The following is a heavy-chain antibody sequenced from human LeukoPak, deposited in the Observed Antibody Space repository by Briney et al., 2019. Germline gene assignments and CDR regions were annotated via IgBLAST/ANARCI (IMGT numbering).Heavy chain of an antibody. V-gene: IGHV1-2*02. D-gene: IGHD3-10*01. J-gene: IGHJ4*02. CDR1: GYTFTGYY. Sequence: GASVKVSCKASGYTFTGYYMHWVRQAPGQGLEWMGWINPNSGGTNYAQKFQGRVTMTRDTSISTAYMELSRLRSDDTAVYYCARAYRRIPMVRGVMWSYWGQGTLVTVSS. CDR2: INPNSGGT. CDR3: ARAYRRIPMVRGVMWSY.